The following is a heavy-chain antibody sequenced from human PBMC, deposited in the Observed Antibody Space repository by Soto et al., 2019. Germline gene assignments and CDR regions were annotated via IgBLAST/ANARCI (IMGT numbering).Heavy chain of an antibody. Sequence: PGGSLRLSCAASGFTFSSYAMSWVRQAPGKGLEWVSAISGSGGSTYYADSVKGRFTISRDNSKNTLYLQMNSLRAEDTAVYYCAKGTLPHYYYYGMDVWGQGTTVTVSS. CDR3: AKGTLPHYYYYGMDV. CDR1: GFTFSSYA. CDR2: ISGSGGST. J-gene: IGHJ6*02. V-gene: IGHV3-23*01.